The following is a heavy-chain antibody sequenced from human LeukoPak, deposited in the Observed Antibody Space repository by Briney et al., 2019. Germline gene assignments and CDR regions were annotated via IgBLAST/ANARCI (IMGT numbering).Heavy chain of an antibody. Sequence: PGGSLRLSCAASGFTFSSYEMNWVRQAPGKGLERVSYISSSGSTIYYADSVKGRFTISRDNAKNSLYLQMNSLRVEDTALYYCTKDLRYYYADNHSEMDEHDYWGQGTLVTVSS. V-gene: IGHV3-48*03. J-gene: IGHJ4*02. CDR2: ISSSGSTI. CDR1: GFTFSSYE. D-gene: IGHD4-23*01. CDR3: TKDLRYYYADNHSEMDEHDY.